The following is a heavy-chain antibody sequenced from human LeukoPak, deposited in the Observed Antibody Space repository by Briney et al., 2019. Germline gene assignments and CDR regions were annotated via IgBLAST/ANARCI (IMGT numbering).Heavy chain of an antibody. D-gene: IGHD6-6*01. Sequence: GGSLRLSCEASGFTFRNHWMMWVRQAPGKGLEWVANIKEDGSQEFYVESVKGRFSISRDNAKNSLYLQMNSLRAEDTALYYCVKYPMDVWGRGTTVTVSS. CDR2: IKEDGSQE. V-gene: IGHV3-7*01. J-gene: IGHJ6*02. CDR1: GFTFRNHW. CDR3: VKYPMDV.